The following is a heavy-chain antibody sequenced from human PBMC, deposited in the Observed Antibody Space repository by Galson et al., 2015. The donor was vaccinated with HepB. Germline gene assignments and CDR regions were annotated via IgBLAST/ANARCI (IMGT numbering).Heavy chain of an antibody. CDR1: GFTFSSYG. V-gene: IGHV3-33*01. D-gene: IGHD3-22*01. J-gene: IGHJ4*02. CDR3: ARDLQIGDYYDSSGLDY. Sequence: SLRLSCAASGFTFSSYGMHWVRQAPGEGLEWVAIIWYDGSNKYYADSVKGRFTISRDNSKNTLYLQMNSLRAEDTAVYYCARDLQIGDYYDSSGLDYWGQGTLVTVSS. CDR2: IWYDGSNK.